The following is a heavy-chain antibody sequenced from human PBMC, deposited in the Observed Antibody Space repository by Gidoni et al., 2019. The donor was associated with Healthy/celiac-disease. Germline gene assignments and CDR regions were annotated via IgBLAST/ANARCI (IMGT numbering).Heavy chain of an antibody. Sequence: QVQLQESGPGLVKPSATLSLTCTVSGYSISSGYYWGWIRQPPGKGLEWIGSIYHSGSTYYNPSLKSRVTISVDTSKNQFSLKLSSVTAADTAVYYCARDPQGPFDYWGQGTLVTVSS. V-gene: IGHV4-38-2*02. CDR2: IYHSGST. CDR3: ARDPQGPFDY. CDR1: GYSISSGYY. J-gene: IGHJ4*02.